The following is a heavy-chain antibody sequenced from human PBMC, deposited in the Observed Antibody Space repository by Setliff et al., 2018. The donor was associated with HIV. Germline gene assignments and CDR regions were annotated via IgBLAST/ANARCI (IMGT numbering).Heavy chain of an antibody. V-gene: IGHV1-18*01. CDR2: ISASNGNT. J-gene: IGHJ4*02. CDR1: GYTFSRYG. D-gene: IGHD2-21*02. Sequence: KVSCTASGYTFSRYGITWVRQAPGQGLEWMGWISASNGNTNYAQKFQGRVTMTTDTSTSTANMELRSLRSDDTAVYYCARAGAEVTSHFEWWGQGTLVTVSS. CDR3: ARAGAEVTSHFEW.